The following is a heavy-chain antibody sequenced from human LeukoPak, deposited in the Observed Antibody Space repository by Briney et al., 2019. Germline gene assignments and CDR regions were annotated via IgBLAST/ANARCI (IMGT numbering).Heavy chain of an antibody. J-gene: IGHJ4*02. CDR3: AKSPPPHIVVVPAASFDY. CDR2: ISGSGGST. Sequence: GGSLRLSCAASGFTFSSYAMSWVRQAPGKGLEWVSAISGSGGSTYYADSVKGRFTISRDNSKNTLYPQMNSLRAEDTAVNYCAKSPPPHIVVVPAASFDYWGQGTLVTVSS. D-gene: IGHD2-2*01. V-gene: IGHV3-23*01. CDR1: GFTFSSYA.